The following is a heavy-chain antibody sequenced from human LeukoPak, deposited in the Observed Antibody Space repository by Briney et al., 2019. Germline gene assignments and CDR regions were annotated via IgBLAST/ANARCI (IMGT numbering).Heavy chain of an antibody. CDR1: GFTFRRYG. CDR2: LSGSGGST. V-gene: IGHV3-23*01. Sequence: PGGSLRLSCAASGFTFRRYGMSWVRQAPGKGLEWVSSLSGSGGSTYYADSVKGRFTITRDNSKNTLYLQMNSLRPEDTAVYYCARNQYSGSWYFDYWGQGTLVTVSS. J-gene: IGHJ4*01. D-gene: IGHD6-13*01. CDR3: ARNQYSGSWYFDY.